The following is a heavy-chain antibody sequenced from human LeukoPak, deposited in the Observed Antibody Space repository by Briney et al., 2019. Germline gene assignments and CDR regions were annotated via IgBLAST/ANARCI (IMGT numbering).Heavy chain of an antibody. CDR3: ATTRAPRSGQLFDY. CDR1: GYTFTGYY. D-gene: IGHD3-10*01. Sequence: ASVKVSCNTFGYTFTGYYMHWVRQAPGQGLEWMGWINPNSGGTNYAQKFQGRVTMTRDTSISTAYMELSRLRSDDTAVYYCATTRAPRSGQLFDYWGQGTLVTVSS. V-gene: IGHV1-2*02. CDR2: INPNSGGT. J-gene: IGHJ4*02.